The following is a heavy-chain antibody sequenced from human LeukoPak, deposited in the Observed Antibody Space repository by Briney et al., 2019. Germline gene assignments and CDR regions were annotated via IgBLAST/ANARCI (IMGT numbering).Heavy chain of an antibody. CDR1: GFTFSSYS. CDR3: AKDVSSSWYGHFQH. D-gene: IGHD6-13*01. Sequence: GGSLRLSCAASGFTFSSYSMNWVRQAPGKGLEWVSGISWNSGSIGYADSVKGRFTISRDNAKNSLYLQMNSLRAEDTALYYCAKDVSSSWYGHFQHWGQGTLVTVSS. J-gene: IGHJ1*01. CDR2: ISWNSGSI. V-gene: IGHV3-9*01.